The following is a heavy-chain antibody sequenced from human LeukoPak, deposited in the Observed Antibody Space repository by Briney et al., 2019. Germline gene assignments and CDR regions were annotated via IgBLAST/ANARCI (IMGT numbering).Heavy chain of an antibody. CDR3: AKGLGFWSGYYTPFDF. J-gene: IGHJ4*02. CDR1: GSTFSSYA. CDR2: ITASGGST. V-gene: IGHV3-23*01. D-gene: IGHD3-3*01. Sequence: PGGSLRLSCAASGSTFSSYAMSWVRQTPGKGLEWVSGITASGGSTNHAASVKGRFTISRDNSINTLNLQMNNLRAEDTAIYYCAKGLGFWSGYYTPFDFWGQGSSVTVSS.